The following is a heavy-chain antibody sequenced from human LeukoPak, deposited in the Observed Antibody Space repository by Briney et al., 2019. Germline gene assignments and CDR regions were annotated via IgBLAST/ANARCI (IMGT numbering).Heavy chain of an antibody. CDR2: IIPVFGTA. CDR3: ARRSWLRYFDWWDY. CDR1: GGTFSSYA. Sequence: ASVTVSFKASGGTFSSYAISWVRQAPGQGLEWMGGIIPVFGTANYAQKFQGRVTITADESTSTAYMELSSLRSEDTAVYYCARRSWLRYFDWWDYWGQGTLVTVSS. V-gene: IGHV1-69*13. D-gene: IGHD3-9*01. J-gene: IGHJ4*02.